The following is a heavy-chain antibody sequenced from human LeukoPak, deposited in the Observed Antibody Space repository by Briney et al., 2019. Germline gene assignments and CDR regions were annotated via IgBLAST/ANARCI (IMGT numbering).Heavy chain of an antibody. CDR1: GFTFSDAW. Sequence: PGGSLRLSCVGSGFTFSDAWMSWVRQAPGEGLEWVGRIKSKSDGGTIDYAAPAKGRFTISRDDSRNTLYLQMNSLKTEDTAVYYCTTRRQDGWWGQGTLVTVS. CDR3: TTRRQDGW. D-gene: IGHD2-15*01. CDR2: IKSKSDGGTI. J-gene: IGHJ1*01. V-gene: IGHV3-15*01.